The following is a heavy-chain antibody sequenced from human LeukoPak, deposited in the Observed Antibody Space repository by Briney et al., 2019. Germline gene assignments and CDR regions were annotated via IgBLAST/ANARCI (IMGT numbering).Heavy chain of an antibody. J-gene: IGHJ4*02. CDR1: GYSISSGYY. CDR3: ARLSGRDYYFDY. V-gene: IGHV4-38-2*02. D-gene: IGHD4/OR15-4a*01. Sequence: SETLSLTCTVSGYSISSGYYWGWIRQPPGKGLEWIGSIYHSGTTYYNPSLKSRVTISVDTSKNQFSLKLSSVTAADTAVYYCARLSGRDYYFDYWGQGTLVTVSS. CDR2: IYHSGTT.